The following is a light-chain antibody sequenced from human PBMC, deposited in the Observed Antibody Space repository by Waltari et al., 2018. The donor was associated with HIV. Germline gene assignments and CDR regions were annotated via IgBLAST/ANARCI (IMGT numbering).Light chain of an antibody. CDR2: EVT. V-gene: IGLV2-23*02. J-gene: IGLJ3*02. CDR3: SSYADNSWV. Sequence: QSALTQPASVSGSPGQSITISCTGTNSDVGRYSRVSWYQQKPGKAPKLMINEVTKRPSGVSNRFSGSKSGNTASLTISGLQAEDEADYYCSSYADNSWVFGGGTKLTVL. CDR1: NSDVGRYSR.